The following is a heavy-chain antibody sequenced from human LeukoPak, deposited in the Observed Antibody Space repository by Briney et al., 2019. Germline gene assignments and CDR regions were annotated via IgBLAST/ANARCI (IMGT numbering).Heavy chain of an antibody. CDR3: ARTYDFGRGPPGDAFDN. J-gene: IGHJ3*02. CDR2: IDARSGIT. Sequence: GGSLRLSCAASGFTFAIFGLNWVRQAPGKGPEWVSYIDARSGITYYADSVQGRFTISRDNAKESVFLQMNSLRADDTAVYYCARTYDFGRGPPGDAFDNWGPGTLVIVSS. CDR1: GFTFAIFG. V-gene: IGHV3-48*01. D-gene: IGHD3-3*01.